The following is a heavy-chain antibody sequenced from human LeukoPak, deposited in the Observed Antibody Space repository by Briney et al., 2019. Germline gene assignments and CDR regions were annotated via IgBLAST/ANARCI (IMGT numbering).Heavy chain of an antibody. J-gene: IGHJ3*02. CDR2: INPNSGGT. Sequence: GASVKVSCKASGYTFTGYYMHWVRQAPGQGLERMGWINPNSGGTNYAQKFQGRVTMTRDTSISTAYMELSRLRSDDTAVYYRARDLDGYSYGYGYAFDIWGQGTMVTVSS. V-gene: IGHV1-2*02. CDR1: GYTFTGYY. CDR3: ARDLDGYSYGYGYAFDI. D-gene: IGHD5-18*01.